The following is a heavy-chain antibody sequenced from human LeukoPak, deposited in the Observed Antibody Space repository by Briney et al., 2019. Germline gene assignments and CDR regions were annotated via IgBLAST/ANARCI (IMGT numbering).Heavy chain of an antibody. J-gene: IGHJ4*02. D-gene: IGHD1-20*01. V-gene: IGHV4-39*07. CDR1: GDSITSGSYY. CDR3: ARGSGPLKLRPGYNWNETKFFDY. Sequence: SETLSLTCTVSGDSITSGSYYWAWIRQHPGKGLEWIGEINHSGSTNYNPSLKSRVTISVDTSKNQFSLKLSSVTAADTAVYYCARGSGPLKLRPGYNWNETKFFDYWGQGTLVTVSS. CDR2: INHSGST.